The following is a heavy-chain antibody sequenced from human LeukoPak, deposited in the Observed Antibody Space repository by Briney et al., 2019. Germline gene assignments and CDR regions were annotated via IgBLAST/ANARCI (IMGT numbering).Heavy chain of an antibody. CDR2: IYTSGST. CDR1: GGSISSGTYY. D-gene: IGHD6-19*01. CDR3: ARDGSGWLNWFDP. Sequence: SEALSLTCTVSGGSISSGTYYWSWIRQPAGKGLEWIGRIYTSGSTNYNPSLKSRVTISLDPSKNQFSLKLSSVTAADTAVYYCARDGSGWLNWFDPWGQGTLVTVSS. V-gene: IGHV4-61*02. J-gene: IGHJ5*02.